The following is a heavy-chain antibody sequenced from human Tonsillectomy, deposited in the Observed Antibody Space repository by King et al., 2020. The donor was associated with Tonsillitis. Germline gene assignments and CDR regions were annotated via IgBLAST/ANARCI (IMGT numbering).Heavy chain of an antibody. Sequence: VQLVESGGGLVQPGGSLRLSCAASGFTFSNYWMHWVRQAPGKGLVWVSRINSDGSSPTYADSVKGRFTISRDNAKNTLYLQMNSLRVEDTAVYYCARVIYGGLNYFDYWGQGTLVTVSS. CDR2: INSDGSSP. J-gene: IGHJ4*02. CDR1: GFTFSNYW. D-gene: IGHD5-12*01. V-gene: IGHV3-74*01. CDR3: ARVIYGGLNYFDY.